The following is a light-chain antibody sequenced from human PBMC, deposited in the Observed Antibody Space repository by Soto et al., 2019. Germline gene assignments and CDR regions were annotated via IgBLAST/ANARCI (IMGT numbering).Light chain of an antibody. CDR2: YDS. Sequence: SYELTQPPSVSVAPGKTARITCGGNNIGSKSVHWYQQKPCQAPVLVIYYDSDRPSGIPERFSGSNSGNTATLTISRVEAGDEDDYYCQVWDSSSEHWVFGGGTKLTVL. V-gene: IGLV3-21*04. J-gene: IGLJ3*02. CDR3: QVWDSSSEHWV. CDR1: NIGSKS.